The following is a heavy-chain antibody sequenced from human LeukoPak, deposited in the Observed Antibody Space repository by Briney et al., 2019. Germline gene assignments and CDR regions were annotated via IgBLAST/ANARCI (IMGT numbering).Heavy chain of an antibody. Sequence: GGSLRLSCVASGFSFSSYWMSWVRQTPGKGLEWVANIKQEGSARYYVDSVTGRFTISRDNSKNTLYLQMNSLRAEDAAVYYCARDNDSSGYYYLKYYFDYWGQGTLVTVSS. V-gene: IGHV3-7*01. D-gene: IGHD3-22*01. J-gene: IGHJ4*02. CDR2: IKQEGSAR. CDR3: ARDNDSSGYYYLKYYFDY. CDR1: GFSFSSYW.